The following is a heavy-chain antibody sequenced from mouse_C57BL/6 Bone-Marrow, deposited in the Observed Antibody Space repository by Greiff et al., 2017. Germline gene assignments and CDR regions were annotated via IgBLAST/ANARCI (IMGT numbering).Heavy chain of an antibody. CDR1: GYTFTGYW. D-gene: IGHD2-4*01. J-gene: IGHJ3*01. CDR2: ILPGSGST. V-gene: IGHV1-9*01. Sequence: QVQLQQSGAELMKPGASVKLSCKATGYTFTGYWIEWVKQRPGHGLEWIGEILPGSGSTNYNGKFKGKATFTADTSSNTAYMQLSSLTTEDSAIYYCARFDYYDYDWFAYWGQGTLVTVSA. CDR3: ARFDYYDYDWFAY.